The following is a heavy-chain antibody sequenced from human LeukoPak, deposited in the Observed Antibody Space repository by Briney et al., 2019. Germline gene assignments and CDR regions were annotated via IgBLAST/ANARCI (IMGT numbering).Heavy chain of an antibody. D-gene: IGHD3-22*01. CDR3: AKDLDKYYDSSGYYNPTWFDP. CDR1: GFTFSSYA. J-gene: IGHJ5*02. CDR2: ISGSGGST. V-gene: IGHV3-23*01. Sequence: PGGSLRLSCAASGFTFSSYAMSWVRQAPGKRLEWVSAISGSGGSTYYADSVKGRFTISRDNSKNTLYLQMNSLRAEDTAVYYCAKDLDKYYDSSGYYNPTWFDPWGQGTLVTVSS.